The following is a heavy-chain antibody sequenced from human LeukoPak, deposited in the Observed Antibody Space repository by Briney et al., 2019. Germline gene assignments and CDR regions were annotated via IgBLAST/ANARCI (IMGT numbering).Heavy chain of an antibody. Sequence: AGGSLRLSCAASGFTFSDYYMSWIRQAPGKGLEWVSYVSSGSSYTNYADSVKGRFTISRDNAKSELYLQMNSLRAEDTAVYYCARARGPDYWGQGTLVTVSS. D-gene: IGHD3-10*01. V-gene: IGHV3-11*03. CDR2: VSSGSSYT. J-gene: IGHJ4*02. CDR3: ARARGPDY. CDR1: GFTFSDYY.